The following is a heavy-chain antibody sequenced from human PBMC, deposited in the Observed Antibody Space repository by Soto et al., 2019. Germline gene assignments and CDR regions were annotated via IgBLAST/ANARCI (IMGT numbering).Heavy chain of an antibody. D-gene: IGHD3-22*01. Sequence: SETLSLTCAVSGGSISSYYWGWIRQPPGKGLEWIGSIYYSGNTYYNSSLKSRVTISVDTSNNQFSLRLSSVTAADTAVYYCARHLSNYYDSRRQYYFDFWGQGTLVTVSS. J-gene: IGHJ4*02. CDR1: GGSISSYY. CDR2: IYYSGNT. V-gene: IGHV4-39*01. CDR3: ARHLSNYYDSRRQYYFDF.